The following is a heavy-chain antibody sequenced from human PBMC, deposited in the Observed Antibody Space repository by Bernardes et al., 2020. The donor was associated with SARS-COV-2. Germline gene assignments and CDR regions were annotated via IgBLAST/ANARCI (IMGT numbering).Heavy chain of an antibody. J-gene: IGHJ5*02. CDR3: ARDRPSEQPFWPGFDP. Sequence: SVKASCKAFGGTFSSNAISWVRQDPGQGLEWMGRIIPIFGTANYAQKFQGRVTITADESTSTAYMELSSLRSEDTAVYYCARDRPSEQPFWPGFDPWGQGTLVTVSS. CDR1: GGTFSSNA. V-gene: IGHV1-69*13. CDR2: IIPIFGTA. D-gene: IGHD3-3*01.